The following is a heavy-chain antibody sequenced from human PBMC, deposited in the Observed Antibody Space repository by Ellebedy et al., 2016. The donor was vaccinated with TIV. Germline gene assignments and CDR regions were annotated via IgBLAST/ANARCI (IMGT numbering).Heavy chain of an antibody. CDR1: GGSVSSGSCY. V-gene: IGHV4-61*01. J-gene: IGHJ4*02. CDR3: ARDQWLGRAYYFDS. Sequence: SETLSLTCTVSGGSVSSGSCYWSWIRQPPGKGLEWIGYLYYTGSTNYNPSLKSRVTISVDTSKNQFSLKLSSVTAADTAVYYCARDQWLGRAYYFDSWGQGTLVTVSS. D-gene: IGHD6-19*01. CDR2: LYYTGST.